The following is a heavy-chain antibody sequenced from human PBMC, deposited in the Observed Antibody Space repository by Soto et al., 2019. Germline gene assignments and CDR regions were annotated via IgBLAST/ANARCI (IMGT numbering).Heavy chain of an antibody. CDR2: ISYGGGTT. CDR3: AKNPVYCYDSPRDRFAY. Sequence: GGYLRLSCAASEFTFSNYAMSWVRQAPGKGLEWVSAISYGGGTTYYADSVKGRFTISRDNSKNTLYLQMNSLRAEDTAVYYCAKNPVYCYDSPRDRFAYRAQGTLDSGSA. D-gene: IGHD3-22*01. CDR1: EFTFSNYA. J-gene: IGHJ4*02. V-gene: IGHV3-23*01.